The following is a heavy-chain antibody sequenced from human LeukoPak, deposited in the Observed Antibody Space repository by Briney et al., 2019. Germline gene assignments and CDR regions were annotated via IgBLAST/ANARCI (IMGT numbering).Heavy chain of an antibody. D-gene: IGHD5-12*01. CDR2: ISCSGSTI. CDR1: GFTFSSYE. Sequence: GGSLRLSCAASGFTFSSYEMNWVRQAPGKGLEWVSYISCSGSTIYYADSVKGRFTISRDNAKNSLYLQMNSLRAEDTAVYYCAKDPSMVATGYFDYWGQGTLVTVSS. J-gene: IGHJ4*02. CDR3: AKDPSMVATGYFDY. V-gene: IGHV3-48*03.